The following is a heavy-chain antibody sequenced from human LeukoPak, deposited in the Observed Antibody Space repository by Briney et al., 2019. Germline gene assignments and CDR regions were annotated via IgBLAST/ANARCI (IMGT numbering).Heavy chain of an antibody. V-gene: IGHV5-51*01. CDR2: IYPGDSDT. CDR3: ARGDGYNHFDY. CDR1: GYSFTSYW. D-gene: IGHD5-24*01. Sequence: GGSLRLSCKGSGYSFTSYWIGWVRQVPGKGLEWMGIIYPGDSDTRYSPSFQGQVTISVDKSISTAYLQWSSLKASDTAMYYCARGDGYNHFDYWGQGTLVTVSS. J-gene: IGHJ4*02.